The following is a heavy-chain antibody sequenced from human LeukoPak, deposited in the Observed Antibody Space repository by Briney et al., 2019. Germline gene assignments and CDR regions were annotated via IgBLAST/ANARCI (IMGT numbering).Heavy chain of an antibody. D-gene: IGHD5-18*01. Sequence: SETLSLTCTVSGGSIRSSYYYWGWIRQPPGKGLEWIGSIYDSGSTYYNPSLKSRVTISVDTSKNQFSLKLNSVTAADTAVYYCARAHVDTAMVIFDYWGQGTLVTVSS. CDR1: GGSIRSSYYY. CDR2: IYDSGST. CDR3: ARAHVDTAMVIFDY. J-gene: IGHJ4*02. V-gene: IGHV4-39*01.